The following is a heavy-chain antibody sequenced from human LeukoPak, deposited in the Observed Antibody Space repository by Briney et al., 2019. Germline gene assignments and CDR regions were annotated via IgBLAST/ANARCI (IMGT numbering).Heavy chain of an antibody. V-gene: IGHV4-30-4*08. CDR2: IYYSGST. J-gene: IGHJ3*02. Sequence: SETLSLTCTVSGGSISSGSYYWSWIRQPPGKGLEWIGYIYYSGSTYHNPSLKSRVTISVDTSKNQFSLKLSSVTAADTAVYYCARTRRAPLDAFDIWGQGTMVTVSS. CDR1: GGSISSGSYY. CDR3: ARTRRAPLDAFDI.